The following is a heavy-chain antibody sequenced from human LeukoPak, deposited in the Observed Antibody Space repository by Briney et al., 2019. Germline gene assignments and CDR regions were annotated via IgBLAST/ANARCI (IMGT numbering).Heavy chain of an antibody. CDR1: GYSISNGYY. V-gene: IGHV4-38-2*01. Sequence: SETLSLTCAVSGYSISNGYYWVWIRQPPGRGLEWIGSLYHSDSAYYKTSLRSRVSMSVDTSKNQFSLTLSFVTAADTAVYYCARQHDSYYYYYIDVWGSGTTVTVS. CDR2: LYHSDSA. CDR3: ARQHDSYYYYYIDV. J-gene: IGHJ6*03.